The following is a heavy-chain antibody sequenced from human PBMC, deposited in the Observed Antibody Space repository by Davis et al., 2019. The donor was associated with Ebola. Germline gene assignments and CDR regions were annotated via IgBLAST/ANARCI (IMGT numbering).Heavy chain of an antibody. J-gene: IGHJ4*02. CDR3: ARAPNYDVLTGTSSYYFDY. Sequence: SVTVSCMSSGYTFTSYGLVWVRQAPGLGLEWMGWISGFNTNTNFAQKFQGRVTVSKDTSTNTAYMDLRSLTSDDTAIYYCARAPNYDVLTGTSSYYFDYWGQGTLVTVSS. CDR1: GYTFTSYG. CDR2: ISGFNTNT. D-gene: IGHD3-9*01. V-gene: IGHV1-18*04.